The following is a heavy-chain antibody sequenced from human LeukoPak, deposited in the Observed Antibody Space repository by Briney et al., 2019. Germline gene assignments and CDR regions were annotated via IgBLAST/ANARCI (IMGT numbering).Heavy chain of an antibody. V-gene: IGHV3-21*03. CDR2: ISSSSSYI. CDR3: ARDLEGQWLVEGGYFDY. CDR1: GFTFSSYS. D-gene: IGHD6-19*01. J-gene: IGHJ4*02. Sequence: GGSLRLSCAASGFTFSSYSMNWLRQAPGKALEWVSSISSSSSYIYYADSVKGRFTISRDNAKNSLYLQMNSLRAEDTAVYYCARDLEGQWLVEGGYFDYWGQGALVTVSS.